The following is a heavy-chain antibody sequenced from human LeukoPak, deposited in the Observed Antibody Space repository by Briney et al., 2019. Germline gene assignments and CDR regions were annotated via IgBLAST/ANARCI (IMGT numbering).Heavy chain of an antibody. D-gene: IGHD3-22*01. CDR1: GGTFSIYA. V-gene: IGHV1-69*11. Sequence: GASVTVSFTASGGTFSIYAINWVRQAPGQGLEWMGRIIPILDTPNYAQKFQGRVTITADESTSTAYMELSSLRSEDTAVYYCARDLTSYYYDNNGAFDFWGQGTLVTVSS. CDR3: ARDLTSYYYDNNGAFDF. J-gene: IGHJ4*02. CDR2: IIPILDTP.